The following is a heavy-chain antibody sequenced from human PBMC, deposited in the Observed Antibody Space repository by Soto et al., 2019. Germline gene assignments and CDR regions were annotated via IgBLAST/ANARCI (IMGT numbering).Heavy chain of an antibody. V-gene: IGHV1-46*01. CDR2: INPSDGST. J-gene: IGHJ4*02. Sequence: ASVKVSCKASGYTFTNHYIHWMRQAPGQGLEWMAIINPSDGSTSYAQKFKGRVTMTRDTSTNTVYMELSSLRSEDTAVFYCARDTNEYYGSGSFDYWGQGTLVTVSS. CDR1: GYTFTNHY. CDR3: ARDTNEYYGSGSFDY. D-gene: IGHD3-10*01.